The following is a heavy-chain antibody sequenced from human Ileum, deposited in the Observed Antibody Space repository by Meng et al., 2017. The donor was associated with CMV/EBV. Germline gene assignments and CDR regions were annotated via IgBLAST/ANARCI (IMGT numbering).Heavy chain of an antibody. Sequence: KVSCKVSGGTFSSYAISLVRQAPGQGLEWMGGIIPIFGTANYAQKFQGRVTIPTAESTSTAYMELSSLRSEDTAVYYCARGSWWLLHPWGQGTLVTVSS. D-gene: IGHD3-22*01. CDR1: GGTFSSYA. J-gene: IGHJ5*02. V-gene: IGHV1-69*05. CDR2: IIPIFGTA. CDR3: ARGSWWLLHP.